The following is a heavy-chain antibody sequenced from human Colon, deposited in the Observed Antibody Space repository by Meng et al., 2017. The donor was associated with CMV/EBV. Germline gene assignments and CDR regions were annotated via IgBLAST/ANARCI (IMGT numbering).Heavy chain of an antibody. CDR2: INHSGST. CDR1: GGSFSGYY. CDR3: AKGLYGSGRHQIDY. Sequence: QVQLPQWGAGRLKPSETLSLTCPVYGGSFSGYYWSWIRQPPGKGLEWIGEINHSGSTNYNPSLKSRVTISVDTSKNQFSLKLSSVTAADTAVYYCAKGLYGSGRHQIDYWGQGTLVTVSS. D-gene: IGHD3-10*01. J-gene: IGHJ4*02. V-gene: IGHV4-34*01.